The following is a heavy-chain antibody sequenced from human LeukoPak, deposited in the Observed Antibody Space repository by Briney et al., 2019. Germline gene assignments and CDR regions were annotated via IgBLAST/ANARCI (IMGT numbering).Heavy chain of an antibody. D-gene: IGHD5-24*01. CDR3: ARDPVEMATMPDY. CDR2: ISYDGSNK. J-gene: IGHJ4*02. V-gene: IGHV3-30*03. CDR1: GFTFSSYG. Sequence: GGSLRLSCAASGFTFSSYGMHWVRQAPGKGLEWVAVISYDGSNKYYADSVKGRFTISRDNSKNTLYLQMNSLRAEDTAVYYCARDPVEMATMPDYWGQGTLVTVSS.